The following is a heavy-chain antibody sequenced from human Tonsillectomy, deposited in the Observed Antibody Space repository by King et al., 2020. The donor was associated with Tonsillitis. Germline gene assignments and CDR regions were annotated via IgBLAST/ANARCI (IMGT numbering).Heavy chain of an antibody. CDR2: ISYDGSYK. D-gene: IGHD3-22*01. J-gene: IGHJ4*02. CDR3: ATPRDYDSSGYPDY. Sequence: QVQLVESGGGVVQPGRSLRLSCAASGFTFSSYGMHWVRQAPGKGLEWVAVISYDGSYKYYVDSVMGRFTISRDNSKNTLYLQMNSLRAEDTAVYYCATPRDYDSSGYPDYWGQGTLVTVSS. CDR1: GFTFSSYG. V-gene: IGHV3-30*03.